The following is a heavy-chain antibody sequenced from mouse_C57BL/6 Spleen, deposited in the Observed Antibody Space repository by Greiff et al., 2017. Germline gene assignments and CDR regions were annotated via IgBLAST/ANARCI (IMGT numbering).Heavy chain of an antibody. Sequence: LEESGPELVKPGASVKISCKASGYAFSSSWMNWVKQRPGKGLEWIGRIYPGDGDTNYNGKFKGKATLTADKSSSTAYMQLSSLTSEDSAVYFCAYDYDPYAMDYWGQGTSVTVSS. CDR2: IYPGDGDT. J-gene: IGHJ4*01. V-gene: IGHV1-82*01. D-gene: IGHD2-4*01. CDR3: AYDYDPYAMDY. CDR1: GYAFSSSW.